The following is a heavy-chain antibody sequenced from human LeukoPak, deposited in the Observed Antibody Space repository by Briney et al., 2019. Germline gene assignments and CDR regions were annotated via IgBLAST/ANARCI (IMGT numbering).Heavy chain of an antibody. V-gene: IGHV3-23*01. CDR1: GFSFNNYA. CDR3: ARDHYYGSGSSYKDY. J-gene: IGHJ4*02. CDR2: ITGSGDDT. Sequence: PGGSLRLSCAASGFSFNNYAMSWVRQAPGTGLEWVSAITGSGDDTYHADSVKGRFTISRDNSRNTLYLQMNSLRADDTAVYYCARDHYYGSGSSYKDYWGQGSLVTVSS. D-gene: IGHD3-10*01.